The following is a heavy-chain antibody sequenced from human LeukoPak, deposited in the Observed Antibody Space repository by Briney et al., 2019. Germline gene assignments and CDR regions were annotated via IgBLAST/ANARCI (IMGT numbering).Heavy chain of an antibody. Sequence: SETLSLTCTVSGGSISSYYWSWIRQPPGKGPEWIGYIYYSGGTNYNPSLKSRVTISVGTSKNQFSLKLSSVTAADTAVYYCARTYCGGDCYIPEYFDYWGQGTLVTVSS. J-gene: IGHJ4*02. D-gene: IGHD2-21*02. CDR3: ARTYCGGDCYIPEYFDY. V-gene: IGHV4-59*01. CDR1: GGSISSYY. CDR2: IYYSGGT.